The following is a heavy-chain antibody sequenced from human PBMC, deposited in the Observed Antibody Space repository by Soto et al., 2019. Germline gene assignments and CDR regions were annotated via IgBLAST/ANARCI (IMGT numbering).Heavy chain of an antibody. CDR1: GGSISSSSYY. J-gene: IGHJ4*02. Sequence: QLQLQESGPGLVKPSETLSLTCTVSGGSISSSSYYWGWIRQPPEKGLEWIGSIYRSGSTYYNASLKSRVTISVDTSKNQFSLKLNSVTAADTAVYLCFYDGSGYLDYWGQGTLVTVSS. V-gene: IGHV4-39*01. CDR2: IYRSGST. CDR3: FYDGSGYLDY. D-gene: IGHD3-22*01.